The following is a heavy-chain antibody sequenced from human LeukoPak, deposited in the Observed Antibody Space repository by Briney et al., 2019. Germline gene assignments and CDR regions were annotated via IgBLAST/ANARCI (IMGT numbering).Heavy chain of an antibody. CDR2: IYYSGST. CDR1: GYSISSGYY. V-gene: IGHV4-38-2*02. J-gene: IGHJ3*02. Sequence: SETLSLTCTVSGYSISSGYYWGWVRQPPGKGLEWIGSIYYSGSTNYNPSLKSRVTISVDTSKNQFSLKLSSVTAADTAVYYCARYRLGGLGGDAFDIWGQGTMVTVSS. D-gene: IGHD3-9*01. CDR3: ARYRLGGLGGDAFDI.